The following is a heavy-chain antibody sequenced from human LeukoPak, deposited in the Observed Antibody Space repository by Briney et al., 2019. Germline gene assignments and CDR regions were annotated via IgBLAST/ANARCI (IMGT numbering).Heavy chain of an antibody. J-gene: IGHJ4*02. Sequence: ASVKVSCKASGYTFTGYYMHWVRQAPGQGLEWMGWISAYNGNTNYAQKLQGRVTMTTDTSTSTAYMELRSLRSDDTAVYYCARDADILTGLFDYWGQGTLVTVSS. D-gene: IGHD3-9*01. CDR2: ISAYNGNT. CDR3: ARDADILTGLFDY. CDR1: GYTFTGYY. V-gene: IGHV1-18*04.